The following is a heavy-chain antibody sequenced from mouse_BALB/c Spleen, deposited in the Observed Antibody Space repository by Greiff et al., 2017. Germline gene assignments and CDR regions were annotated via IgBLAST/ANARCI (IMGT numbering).Heavy chain of an antibody. CDR3: ARGGDGNYVDYAMDY. CDR1: GYSITSGYY. Sequence: ESGPGLVKPSQSLSLTCSVTGYSITSGYYWNWIRQFPGNKLEWMGYISYDGSNNYNPSLKNRISITRDTSKNQFFLKLNSVTTEDTATYYCARGGDGNYVDYAMDYWGQGTSVTVSS. D-gene: IGHD2-1*01. CDR2: ISYDGSN. J-gene: IGHJ4*01. V-gene: IGHV3-6*02.